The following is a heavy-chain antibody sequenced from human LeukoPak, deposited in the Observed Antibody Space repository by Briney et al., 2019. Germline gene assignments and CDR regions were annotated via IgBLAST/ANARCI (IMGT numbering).Heavy chain of an antibody. CDR2: ISAYNGNT. CDR3: ARDGSALGEFTYGMDV. V-gene: IGHV1-18*01. CDR1: GYTFTSYG. J-gene: IGHJ6*02. Sequence: EASVKVSCKASGYTFTSYGISWVRQAPGQGLEWMGWISAYNGNTNYAQKLQGRVTMTTDTSTSTAYMELRSLRSDDTAVYYCARDGSALGEFTYGMDVWGQGNTVTVSS. D-gene: IGHD3-10*01.